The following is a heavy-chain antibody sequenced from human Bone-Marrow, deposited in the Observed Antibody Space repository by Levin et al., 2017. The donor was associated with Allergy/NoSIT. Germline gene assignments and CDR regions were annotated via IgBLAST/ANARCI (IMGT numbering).Heavy chain of an antibody. J-gene: IGHJ6*02. CDR2: ISSDGNTK. Sequence: GGSLRLSCAASGFTFSKYSIHWVRQAPGEGLEWVAIISSDGNTKSYADSVKGRFTTSRDNSKNTLYLQMDSLSPDDTAVYYCSRGCNTINCYMRGYWSRNYAPHAHYYNMDVWGQGTTVTVSS. D-gene: IGHD2-2*02. CDR1: GFTFSKYS. V-gene: IGHV3-30*04. CDR3: SRGCNTINCYMRGYWSRNYAPHAHYYNMDV.